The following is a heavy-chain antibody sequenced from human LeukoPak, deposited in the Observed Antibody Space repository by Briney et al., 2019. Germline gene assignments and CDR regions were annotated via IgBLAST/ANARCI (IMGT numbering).Heavy chain of an antibody. V-gene: IGHV4-39*07. J-gene: IGHJ4*02. CDR3: ASSHDYYDTSGYNTIDY. CDR1: GGSISSSSYY. D-gene: IGHD3-22*01. CDR2: IYYTGST. Sequence: SETLSLTCTVSGGSISSSSYYWGWIRQPPGKGLEWMGSIYYTGSTYYNPSLKSRGTISVDTSKNQFSVNLSSVTAADTAVYYCASSHDYYDTSGYNTIDYCGQGTLVTVSS.